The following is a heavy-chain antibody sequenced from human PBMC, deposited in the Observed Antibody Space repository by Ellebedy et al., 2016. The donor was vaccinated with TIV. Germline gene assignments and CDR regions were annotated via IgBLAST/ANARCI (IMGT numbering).Heavy chain of an antibody. J-gene: IGHJ4*02. CDR2: VYYSGST. Sequence: SETLSLTXTVSGGSISSTSYYWGWIRQPPGKGLGWIGSVYYSGSTYYNPSLKSRVTISVDTSKNQFSLKLSSVTAADTAVYYCARGRPKYDYWGQGTLVTVSS. V-gene: IGHV4-39*07. CDR3: ARGRPKYDY. CDR1: GGSISSTSYY.